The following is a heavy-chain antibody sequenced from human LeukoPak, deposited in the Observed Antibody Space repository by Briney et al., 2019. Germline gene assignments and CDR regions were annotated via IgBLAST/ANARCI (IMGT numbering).Heavy chain of an antibody. J-gene: IGHJ4*02. CDR1: GFTFSDHY. V-gene: IGHV3-11*04. CDR2: ISGSGNII. CDR3: SRDGDQMCEVYDY. Sequence: KPGGSLRLTCAASGFTFSDHYMGWIRQAPGKGLEWVSYISGSGNIIHYADAVKGRFTISRDNAKHSLFLQMTSLSAEVTAVYYCSRDGDQMCEVYDYWGQGALVTVSS. D-gene: IGHD1-14*01.